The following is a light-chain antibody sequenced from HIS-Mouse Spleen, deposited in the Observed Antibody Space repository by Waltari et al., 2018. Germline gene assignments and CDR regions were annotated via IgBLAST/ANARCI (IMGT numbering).Light chain of an antibody. J-gene: IGLJ2*01. CDR1: ALPKKY. V-gene: IGLV3-10*01. CDR3: YSTDSSGNHRV. Sequence: SYELTQPPSVSVSPGQTARITCSGDALPKKYAYWYQQKSGQAPVRVIYEDSKRPSGIPGRFSGSSSGKMATWTISGAQVEDEADYYCYSTDSSGNHRVFGGGTKLTVL. CDR2: EDS.